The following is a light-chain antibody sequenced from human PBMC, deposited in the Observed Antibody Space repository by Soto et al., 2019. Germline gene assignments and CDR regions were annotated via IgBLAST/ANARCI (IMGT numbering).Light chain of an antibody. CDR1: QGMNNY. CDR3: QQLNDYPIT. J-gene: IGKJ5*01. Sequence: IPLTQSPSSLSASVEDRVTITCRASQGMNNYLAWYQQKPGKAPQLLIYAASTLRSGVPSRFSGSGSGTDFTLTISSLQPEDFATYYCQQLNDYPITFGQGTRLQIK. CDR2: AAS. V-gene: IGKV1-9*01.